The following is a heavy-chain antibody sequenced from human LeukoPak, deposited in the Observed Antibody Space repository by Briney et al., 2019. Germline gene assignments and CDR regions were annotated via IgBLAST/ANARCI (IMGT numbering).Heavy chain of an antibody. Sequence: SETLSLTCTVSGGSISSYYWSWIRQPPGKGLEWIGYIHYSGSTNYNPSLRGRVTISLDTSKKQFSLKLSSVTAADTAVYYCAASLYDSSGYYPDYFDYWGQGTLATVSS. CDR3: AASLYDSSGYYPDYFDY. D-gene: IGHD3-22*01. CDR1: GGSISSYY. V-gene: IGHV4-59*01. CDR2: IHYSGST. J-gene: IGHJ4*02.